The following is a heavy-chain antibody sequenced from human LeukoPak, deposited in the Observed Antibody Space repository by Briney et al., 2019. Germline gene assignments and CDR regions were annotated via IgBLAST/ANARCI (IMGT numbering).Heavy chain of an antibody. Sequence: GESLTISCKGSGYSFTNYWISWVRRMPGKGLEWMGRSDPSDSYTKYSPSFEGHVTISVDKSISTAFLQWNSLKASDSAMYYCATGASKVTTDFANYWGQGTQVAVSS. J-gene: IGHJ4*02. CDR3: ATGASKVTTDFANY. V-gene: IGHV5-10-1*01. CDR2: SDPSDSYT. D-gene: IGHD4-17*01. CDR1: GYSFTNYW.